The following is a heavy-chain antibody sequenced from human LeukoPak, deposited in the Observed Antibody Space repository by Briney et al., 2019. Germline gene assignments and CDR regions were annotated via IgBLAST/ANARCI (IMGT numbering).Heavy chain of an antibody. CDR3: AKVLEQWLYKGGGFDY. J-gene: IGHJ4*02. V-gene: IGHV3-23*01. Sequence: GGSLRLSCAASGFTFTSYAMSWVRQAPGKGLEWVSSISGSGGSTYYADSVKGRFTISRDNSKNTLYLQMNSLRAEETAVYYCAKVLEQWLYKGGGFDYWGQGTLVTVSS. CDR1: GFTFTSYA. CDR2: ISGSGGST. D-gene: IGHD6-19*01.